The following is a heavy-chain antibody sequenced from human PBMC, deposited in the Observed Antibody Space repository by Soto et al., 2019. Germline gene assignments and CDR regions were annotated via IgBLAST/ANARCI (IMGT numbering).Heavy chain of an antibody. V-gene: IGHV5-51*03. CDR3: ARKYGDYTKKNWYFDL. Sequence: EMQLVQTGAEVKKPGESLKISCTGSGYTFPNYWIGWVRQMRGKVLEWMGIIHPGDSETKYSPSFQGQVTISADKSISTACLQWSSLKASDTAMSYCARKYGDYTKKNWYFDLWGRGTLVTVSS. D-gene: IGHD4-17*01. CDR2: IHPGDSET. J-gene: IGHJ2*01. CDR1: GYTFPNYW.